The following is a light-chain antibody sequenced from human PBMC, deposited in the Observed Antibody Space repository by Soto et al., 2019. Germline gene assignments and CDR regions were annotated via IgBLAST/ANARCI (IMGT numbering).Light chain of an antibody. J-gene: IGKJ4*01. CDR3: QQSYTTPT. CDR1: RSISIA. V-gene: IGKV1-39*01. CDR2: SAS. Sequence: DILLTPSPSPLPASVGDRVIITCRASRSISIALNWYQQKPGKAPRLLIYSASNLQSGVPPRFSGSGSGTEFTLSINSLQPEDFATYFCQQSYTTPTSGGGTRVEVE.